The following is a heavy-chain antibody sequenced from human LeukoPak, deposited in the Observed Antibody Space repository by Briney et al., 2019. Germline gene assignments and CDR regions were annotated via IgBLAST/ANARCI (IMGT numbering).Heavy chain of an antibody. CDR3: ARGRLTTVTDYYYYYYYMDV. J-gene: IGHJ6*03. CDR1: GGSFSGYY. D-gene: IGHD4-17*01. CDR2: INHSGST. V-gene: IGHV4-34*01. Sequence: PSETLSLTCAVYGGSFSGYYWSWIRQPPGKGLEWSGEINHSGSTNYNPSLKSRVTISVDTSKNQFSLKLSSVTAADTAVYYCARGRLTTVTDYYYYYYYMDVWGKGTTVTVSS.